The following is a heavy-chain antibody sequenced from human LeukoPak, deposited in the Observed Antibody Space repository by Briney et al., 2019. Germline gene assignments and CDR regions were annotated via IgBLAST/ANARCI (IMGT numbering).Heavy chain of an antibody. CDR1: GFTFSSYW. D-gene: IGHD6-6*01. Sequence: GGSLRLSCAASGFTFSSYWMSWVRQAPGKGLEWVVNIKQDGSEKYYVDSVKGRFTISGDNAKNSLYLQMNSLRAEDTAVYYCARGRAPGRAARPGGAYYFDYWGQGTLVTVSS. J-gene: IGHJ4*02. V-gene: IGHV3-7*01. CDR3: ARGRAPGRAARPGGAYYFDY. CDR2: IKQDGSEK.